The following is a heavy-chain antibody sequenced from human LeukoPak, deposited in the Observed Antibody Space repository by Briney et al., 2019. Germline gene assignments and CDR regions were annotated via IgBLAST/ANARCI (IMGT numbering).Heavy chain of an antibody. CDR1: VFTFSSYE. CDR2: ISSSGSTI. J-gene: IGHJ4*02. CDR3: ARVRRGSYSTPLGY. D-gene: IGHD1-26*01. V-gene: IGHV3-48*03. Sequence: GGSLRLSCAASVFTFSSYEMNWVRQAPGKGLEWVSYISSSGSTIYYADSVKGRFTISRDNAKNSLYPQMNSLRAEDTAVYYCARVRRGSYSTPLGYWGQGALVTVSS.